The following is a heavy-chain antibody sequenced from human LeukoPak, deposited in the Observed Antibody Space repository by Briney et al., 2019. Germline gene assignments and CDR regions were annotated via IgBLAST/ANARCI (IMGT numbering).Heavy chain of an antibody. Sequence: GGSLRLSCAASGFTVNSNYMSWVRQAPGKGLEWVSVIYSGGSTYYADSVKGRFTISRDNSKNTLYLQMNSLRAEDTAVYYCASPLSYSNYVGELGYWGQGTLVTVSS. CDR1: GFTVNSNY. J-gene: IGHJ4*02. V-gene: IGHV3-53*01. CDR2: IYSGGST. D-gene: IGHD4-11*01. CDR3: ASPLSYSNYVGELGY.